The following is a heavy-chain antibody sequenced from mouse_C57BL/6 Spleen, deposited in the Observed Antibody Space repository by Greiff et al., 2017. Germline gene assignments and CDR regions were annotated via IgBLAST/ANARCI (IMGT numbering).Heavy chain of an antibody. CDR2: IDPANGNT. CDR3: ARPKGYYDPAWFAY. D-gene: IGHD2-4*01. V-gene: IGHV14-3*01. J-gene: IGHJ3*01. Sequence: VHVKQSVAELVRPGASVKLSCTASGFNIKNTYMHWVKQRPEQGLEWIGRIDPANGNTKYAPKFQGKATITADTSSNTAYLQLSSLTSEDTAIYYCARPKGYYDPAWFAYWGQGTLVTVSA. CDR1: GFNIKNTY.